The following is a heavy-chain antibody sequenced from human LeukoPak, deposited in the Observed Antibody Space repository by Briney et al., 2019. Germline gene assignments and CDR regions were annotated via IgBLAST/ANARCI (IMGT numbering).Heavy chain of an antibody. J-gene: IGHJ3*02. CDR2: IYTSGST. CDR3: ARDIVVVPAANDAFDI. CDR1: GGSISSGSYY. V-gene: IGHV4-61*02. D-gene: IGHD2-2*01. Sequence: SQTLSLTCTVSGGSISSGSYYWSWIRQPAGKGLEWIGRIYTSGSTNYNPSLKSRVTISVDTSKNQFSLKLSSVTAADTAVYYCARDIVVVPAANDAFDIWGQGTMVTVSS.